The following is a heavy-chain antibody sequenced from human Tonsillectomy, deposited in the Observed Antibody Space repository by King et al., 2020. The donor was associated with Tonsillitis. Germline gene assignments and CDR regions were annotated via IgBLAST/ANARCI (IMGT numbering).Heavy chain of an antibody. CDR2: INHNGNT. J-gene: IGHJ5*02. Sequence: VQLQQWGAGLLKPSETLSLTCAVYGESFSGYYWSWIRQPPGKGLEWIGEINHNGNTNHNPSLKSRVTVSVDTSKNQFSRKLNSVTAADAAVYYCARGFVPSRMAVAAPARSWFDPGGQGTLVTVSS. CDR1: GESFSGYY. CDR3: ARGFVPSRMAVAAPARSWFDP. V-gene: IGHV4-34*01. D-gene: IGHD6-19*01.